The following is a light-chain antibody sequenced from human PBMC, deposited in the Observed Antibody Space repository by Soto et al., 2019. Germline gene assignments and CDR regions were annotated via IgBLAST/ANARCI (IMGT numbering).Light chain of an antibody. CDR2: DAS. CDR1: QDIRNY. CDR3: QQYDYLPFT. J-gene: IGKJ3*01. V-gene: IGKV1-33*01. Sequence: DFQMTQSPSSLSASVGDRVTITCQASQDIRNYLNWYQHKPGKAPKLLISDASNLETGAPSRFSGSGSGTDFTFTISSLQPEDIATYYCQQYDYLPFTFGPGTKVDIK.